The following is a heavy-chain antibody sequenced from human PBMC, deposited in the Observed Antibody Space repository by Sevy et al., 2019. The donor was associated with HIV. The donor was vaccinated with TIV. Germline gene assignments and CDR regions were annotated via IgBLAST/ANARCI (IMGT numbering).Heavy chain of an antibody. V-gene: IGHV3-21*01. CDR3: ATQGADPDY. CDR2: ISSSSSDI. Sequence: GGSLRLSCAASGFSFSRYSMNWVCQAPGKGLEWVSSISSSSSDIYYVDSVKGRFTISRDNAKNALYLQMNSLRAEDTAVYYCATQGADPDYWGQGTRVTVSS. J-gene: IGHJ4*02. CDR1: GFSFSRYS.